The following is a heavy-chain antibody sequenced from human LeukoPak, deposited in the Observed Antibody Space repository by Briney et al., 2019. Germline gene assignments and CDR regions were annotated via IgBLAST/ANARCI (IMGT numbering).Heavy chain of an antibody. V-gene: IGHV3-53*01. CDR3: ANSPYSSSLLDY. Sequence: GDSLRLSCAASGFTVSSNYMTWVRQAPGKGLEWVSILYSGGGTSFADSVKGRFTISRDNAKKSLYLQMNSLRAEDTAVYYCANSPYSSSLLDYWGHGTLVTVFS. D-gene: IGHD6-13*01. CDR1: GFTVSSNY. CDR2: LYSGGGT. J-gene: IGHJ4*01.